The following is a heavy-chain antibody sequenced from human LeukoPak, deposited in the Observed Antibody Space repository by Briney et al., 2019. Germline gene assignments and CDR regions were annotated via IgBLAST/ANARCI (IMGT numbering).Heavy chain of an antibody. J-gene: IGHJ2*01. CDR2: IFNTGSP. CDR3: ARHDGQLVRSQYWYFDL. V-gene: IGHV4-30-4*08. Sequence: SQTLSLTCSVSGGSISSGDYYWSWIRQTPEKGLEWIGHIFNTGSPYYTPSLKSRVTISVDTSKNEFSLKLSSVTAADTAVYYCARHDGQLVRSQYWYFDLWGRGTLVTVSS. CDR1: GGSISSGDYY. D-gene: IGHD6-13*01.